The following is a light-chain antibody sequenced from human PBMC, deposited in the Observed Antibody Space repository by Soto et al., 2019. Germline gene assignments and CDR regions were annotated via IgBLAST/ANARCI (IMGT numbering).Light chain of an antibody. Sequence: EIVLTQSPATLSLSPGERATLSCRASQNVSSYLAWYQQKPGQAPRLLIYGASNRATGIPDRFSGSGSGTDFTLTISRLEPEDFAVYYCQQYGSSGTFGQGTKVDIK. J-gene: IGKJ1*01. CDR1: QNVSSY. V-gene: IGKV3-20*01. CDR3: QQYGSSGT. CDR2: GAS.